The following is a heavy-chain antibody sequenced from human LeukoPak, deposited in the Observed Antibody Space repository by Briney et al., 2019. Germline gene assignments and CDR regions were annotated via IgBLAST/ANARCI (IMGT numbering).Heavy chain of an antibody. V-gene: IGHV4-39*07. CDR3: AREFRGSYLGV. J-gene: IGHJ4*02. CDR2: LHYSGTT. D-gene: IGHD1-26*01. CDR1: GGSIDSSPYY. Sequence: SETLSLTCTVSGGSIDSSPYYWAWVRQPPGKGLEWIGSLHYSGTTNYNPSLKSRVTISADTSKNQFSLKLSSVTAADTAVYYCAREFRGSYLGVWGQGTLVTVSS.